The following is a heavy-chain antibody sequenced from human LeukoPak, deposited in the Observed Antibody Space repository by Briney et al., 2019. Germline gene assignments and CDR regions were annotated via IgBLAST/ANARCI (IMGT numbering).Heavy chain of an antibody. CDR2: IYSGGST. J-gene: IGHJ5*02. CDR3: ARDRTESYRMRYSSSSSWFDP. D-gene: IGHD6-13*01. V-gene: IGHV3-66*01. Sequence: GXSLRLSCAAXXFTFSSNYMSWVRQAPGKGLEWVAVIYSGGSTYYSDSVKARFTISRHTSKTTLYLQMNSLRAEDTAVYYCARDRTESYRMRYSSSSSWFDPWGQGTLVTVSS. CDR1: XFTFSSNY.